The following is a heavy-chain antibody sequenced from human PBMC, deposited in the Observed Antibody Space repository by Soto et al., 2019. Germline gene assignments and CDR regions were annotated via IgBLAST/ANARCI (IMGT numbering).Heavy chain of an antibody. V-gene: IGHV1-46*01. J-gene: IGHJ4*02. D-gene: IGHD3-3*01. Sequence: QVQLVQSGAAVKKPGASVMLSCKASGYTFTSYYMHWVRQAPGQGLEWMGIINPDGGSTRYAQKFQGRVTRTSDTSTSTFYMELSSLRSEDTAVYYCAKAPRGGVIITTYSAHIDYWGQGTLVTVSS. CDR1: GYTFTSYY. CDR3: AKAPRGGVIITTYSAHIDY. CDR2: INPDGGST.